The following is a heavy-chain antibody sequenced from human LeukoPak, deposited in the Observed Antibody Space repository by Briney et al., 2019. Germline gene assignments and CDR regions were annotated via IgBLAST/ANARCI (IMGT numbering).Heavy chain of an antibody. D-gene: IGHD2-2*01. J-gene: IGHJ6*04. CDR3: ARFGVVPAARYYYGMDV. V-gene: IGHV3-72*01. CDR2: TKNKANSYTT. Sequence: GGSLRLSCAASGFTFSDHYMDWVRQAPGKGLEWVGRTKNKANSYTTEYAASVKGRFTISRDDSKNSLYLQMNSLKTEDTAVYYSARFGVVPAARYYYGMDVWGKGTTVTVSS. CDR1: GFTFSDHY.